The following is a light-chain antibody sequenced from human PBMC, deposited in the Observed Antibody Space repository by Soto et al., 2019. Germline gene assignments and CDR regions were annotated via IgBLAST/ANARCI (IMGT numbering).Light chain of an antibody. V-gene: IGKV3-11*01. CDR3: QHRTL. Sequence: EIVLTQSPATLSLSPGERATLSCRASQSVDSSFAWYQQKAGQAPRLLIYDTSNRATGIAARFSGSGSGTDFTLTISRLESEDFAVYYCQHRTLFGGGTKVEIK. J-gene: IGKJ4*01. CDR1: QSVDSS. CDR2: DTS.